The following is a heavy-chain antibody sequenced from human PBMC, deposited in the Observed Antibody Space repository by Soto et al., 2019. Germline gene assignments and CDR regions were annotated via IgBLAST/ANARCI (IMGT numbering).Heavy chain of an antibody. CDR3: ARAPHYYDSSGYFDY. Sequence: WGSLRLSCAASGFTFISYEINFFRHSPFKWLEWVSYISSSGTTIYYADSVKGRFTISRDNAKNSLYLQMNSLRAEDTAVYYCARAPHYYDSSGYFDYWGQGTLVTVSS. D-gene: IGHD3-22*01. CDR1: GFTFISYE. CDR2: ISSSGTTI. V-gene: IGHV3-48*03. J-gene: IGHJ4*02.